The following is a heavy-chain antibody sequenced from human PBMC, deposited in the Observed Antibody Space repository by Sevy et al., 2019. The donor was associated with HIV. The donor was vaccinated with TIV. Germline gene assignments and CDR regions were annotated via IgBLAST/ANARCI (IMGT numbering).Heavy chain of an antibody. Sequence: ASVKVSCKASGYTFTGYYMHWVRQAPGQGLEWMGWINPKSGGTNYALKFQGRVTMTRDTSISTAYMELSRLRSDDTAVYYCARERVYCSGGSCKPGGWFDPWGQGTLVTVSS. J-gene: IGHJ5*02. D-gene: IGHD2-15*01. CDR3: ARERVYCSGGSCKPGGWFDP. CDR1: GYTFTGYY. V-gene: IGHV1-2*02. CDR2: INPKSGGT.